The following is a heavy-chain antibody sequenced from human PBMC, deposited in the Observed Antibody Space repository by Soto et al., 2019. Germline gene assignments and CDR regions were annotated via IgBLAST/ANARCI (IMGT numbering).Heavy chain of an antibody. CDR2: IYHSGSN. CDR3: ARAAMGSGSWQFDY. J-gene: IGHJ4*02. CDR1: GGPISSSNW. V-gene: IGHV4-4*02. D-gene: IGHD6-13*01. Sequence: QVQLQESGPGLVKPSGTLSLTCAVSGGPISSSNWWSWVRQPPGKGQEWIGEIYHSGSNNYNPSLKSRVTISEDKSKTQFSLKRSSVTAADTAVYYCARAAMGSGSWQFDYWGQGTLVTGSS.